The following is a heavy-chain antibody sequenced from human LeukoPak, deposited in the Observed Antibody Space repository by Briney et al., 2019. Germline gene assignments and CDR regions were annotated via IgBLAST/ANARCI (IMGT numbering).Heavy chain of an antibody. Sequence: GESLKISCKGSGYSFTSYWIGWVRQMPGKGLEWMGVIYPGDSDTRYSPSFQGQVTISADKSISTAYLQWSSLKASDSAMYYCATNTMFRGIHAFDIWGQGTMVTVSS. CDR2: IYPGDSDT. J-gene: IGHJ3*02. CDR1: GYSFTSYW. V-gene: IGHV5-51*01. D-gene: IGHD3-10*01. CDR3: ATNTMFRGIHAFDI.